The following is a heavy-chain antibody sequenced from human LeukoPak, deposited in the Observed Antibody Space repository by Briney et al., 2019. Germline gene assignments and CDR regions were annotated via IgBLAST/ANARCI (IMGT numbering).Heavy chain of an antibody. J-gene: IGHJ6*03. CDR2: INPSGGST. Sequence: ASVKVSCKASGYTFSSYYMHWVRQAPGQGLEWMGIINPSGGSTNYAQKLQGRVTMTRDMSTSTVYMELRSLRSDDTAVYYCAFSRYYLQGSYYYMDVWGKGTTVTVSS. CDR3: AFSRYYLQGSYYYMDV. D-gene: IGHD2/OR15-2a*01. V-gene: IGHV1-46*04. CDR1: GYTFSSYY.